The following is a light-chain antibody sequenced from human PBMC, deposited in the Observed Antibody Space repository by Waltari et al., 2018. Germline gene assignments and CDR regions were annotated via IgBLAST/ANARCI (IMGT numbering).Light chain of an antibody. Sequence: QSALTQPPSASGSPGQSVTISCTGTSSDVGGYNYVSWYQQHPGKAPTLMIYEVSKRPSGGPDRFSGSNAGNTASLTVSGLQAEDEAVYYCSSYAGSNKNVVFGGGTKLTVL. J-gene: IGLJ2*01. CDR2: EVS. CDR1: SSDVGGYNY. CDR3: SSYAGSNKNVV. V-gene: IGLV2-8*01.